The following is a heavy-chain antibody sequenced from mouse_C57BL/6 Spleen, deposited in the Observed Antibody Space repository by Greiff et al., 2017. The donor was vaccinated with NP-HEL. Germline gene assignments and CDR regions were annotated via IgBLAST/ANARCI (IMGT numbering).Heavy chain of an antibody. CDR2: ISYDGSN. CDR1: GYSITSGYY. CDR3: AREGHYYGSSPYAMDY. V-gene: IGHV3-6*01. J-gene: IGHJ4*01. Sequence: EVKLMESGPGLVKPSQSLSLTCSVTGYSITSGYYWNWIRQFPGNKLEWMGYISYDGSNNYNPSLKNRISITRDTSKNQFFLKLNSVTTEDTATYYCAREGHYYGSSPYAMDYWGQGTSVTVSS. D-gene: IGHD1-1*01.